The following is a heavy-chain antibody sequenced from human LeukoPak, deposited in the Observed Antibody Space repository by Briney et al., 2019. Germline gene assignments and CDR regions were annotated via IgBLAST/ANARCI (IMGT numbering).Heavy chain of an antibody. CDR1: GFTLHHYS. J-gene: IGHJ4*02. D-gene: IGHD5-12*01. V-gene: IGHV3-43*01. CDR3: AKDSNTGGYSFGS. CDR2: ISWDGGIT. Sequence: GRSLRLSCAASGFTLHHYSMHWVRQPPGKGLEWVSLISWDGGITYYADSVRGRFTISRDNSKNSLSLEMNSLRTEDTALYYCAKDSNTGGYSFGSWGQGTLVTVTS.